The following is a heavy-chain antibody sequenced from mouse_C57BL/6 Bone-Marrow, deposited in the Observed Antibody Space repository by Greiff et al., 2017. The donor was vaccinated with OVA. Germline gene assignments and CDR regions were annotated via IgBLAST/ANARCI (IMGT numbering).Heavy chain of an antibody. V-gene: IGHV1-55*01. CDR1: GYTFTSYW. D-gene: IGHD2-1*01. CDR3: ARMGYYGNYVAWFAY. Sequence: QVHVKQPGAELVKPGASVKMSCKASGYTFTSYWITWVKQRPGQGLEWIGDIYPGSGSTNYNEKFKSKATLTVDTSSSTAYMQLSSLTSEDSAVYYCARMGYYGNYVAWFAYWGQGTLVTVSA. J-gene: IGHJ3*01. CDR2: IYPGSGST.